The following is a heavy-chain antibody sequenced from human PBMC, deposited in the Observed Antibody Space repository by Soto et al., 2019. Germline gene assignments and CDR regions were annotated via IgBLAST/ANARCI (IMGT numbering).Heavy chain of an antibody. CDR2: IYYSGRT. Sequence: QLQLQESGPGLVKPSETLSLTCTVSGGSISSSTYYWGWIRQPPGKGLEWIASIYYSGRTHYNPSLESRVTISVDTSNNQFSLRLSSVNAADTAVYYCARHSSGSRSSGSPVWGQGTMVTVSS. V-gene: IGHV4-39*01. J-gene: IGHJ3*01. D-gene: IGHD6-13*01. CDR1: GGSISSSTYY. CDR3: ARHSSGSRSSGSPV.